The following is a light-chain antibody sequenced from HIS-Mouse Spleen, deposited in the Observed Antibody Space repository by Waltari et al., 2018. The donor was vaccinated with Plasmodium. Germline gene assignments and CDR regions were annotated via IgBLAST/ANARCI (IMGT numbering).Light chain of an antibody. J-gene: IGKJ4*01. CDR2: DAS. V-gene: IGKV3-11*01. CDR1: QSVSSY. Sequence: EIVLTQSPATLSLSPGERATLSCRASQSVSSYLAWYQQKPGQTPRLLTYDASNRATGLPARFGGSGCGADFTLTISSLEPEDFAVYYCQQRSNWPPLTFGGGTKVEIK. CDR3: QQRSNWPPLT.